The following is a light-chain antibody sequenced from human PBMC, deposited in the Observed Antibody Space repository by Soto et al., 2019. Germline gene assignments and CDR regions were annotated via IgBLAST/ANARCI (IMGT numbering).Light chain of an antibody. CDR3: QTWGSGIVV. J-gene: IGLJ2*01. Sequence: QSVLTQSPSASASLGASVKLTCTLSSGHSNYAIAWHQQQSEKGPRYLMKLNSDGSHSKGEGIPDRFSGSSSGAERYLTISSLQSEDAADYYCQTWGSGIVVFGGGTKLTVL. V-gene: IGLV4-69*02. CDR2: LNSDGSH. CDR1: SGHSNYA.